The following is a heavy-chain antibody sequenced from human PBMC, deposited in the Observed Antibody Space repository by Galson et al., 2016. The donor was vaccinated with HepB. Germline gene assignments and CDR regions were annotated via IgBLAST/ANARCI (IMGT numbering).Heavy chain of an antibody. CDR2: INEDGTEK. V-gene: IGHV3-7*04. Sequence: SLRLPCAASGFTFTNYWTPWARQAPGKGLEWVANINEDGTEKCYADSVKGRFTISRDNARNSLYLQMNSLRGEDTGIYYCARGRTTSCNSAFDIWGQGTMVTVSS. CDR3: ARGRTTSCNSAFDI. CDR1: GFTFTNYW. J-gene: IGHJ3*02. D-gene: IGHD2-2*02.